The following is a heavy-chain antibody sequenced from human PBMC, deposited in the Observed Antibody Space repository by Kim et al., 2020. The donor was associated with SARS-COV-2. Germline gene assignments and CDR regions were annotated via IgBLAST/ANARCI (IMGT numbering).Heavy chain of an antibody. D-gene: IGHD5-18*01. Sequence: YNPSLKSRVTISVDTSKNQFSLKLSSVTAADTAVYYCARADTAMVDAFDIWGQGTMVTVSS. J-gene: IGHJ3*02. V-gene: IGHV4-59*01. CDR3: ARADTAMVDAFDI.